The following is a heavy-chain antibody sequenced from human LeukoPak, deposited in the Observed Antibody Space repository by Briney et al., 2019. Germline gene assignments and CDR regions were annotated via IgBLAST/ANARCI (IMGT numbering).Heavy chain of an antibody. Sequence: SETLSLTCTVSTFSINNPYYWGWIRQPPGKGLQWIGSISHSGRTYSNPSLKSRVTISVDTSKNQFSLRLNSVTAADTAVYYCARVASNYYDSIAYYYFDYWGQGTLVTVSS. CDR1: TFSINNPYY. D-gene: IGHD3-22*01. J-gene: IGHJ4*02. CDR2: ISHSGRT. CDR3: ARVASNYYDSIAYYYFDY. V-gene: IGHV4-38-2*02.